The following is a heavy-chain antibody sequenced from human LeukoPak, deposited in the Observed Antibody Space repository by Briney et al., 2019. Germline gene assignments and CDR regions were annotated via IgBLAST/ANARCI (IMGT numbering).Heavy chain of an antibody. CDR2: INHSGST. J-gene: IGHJ4*02. D-gene: IGHD3-10*01. V-gene: IGHV4-34*01. CDR3: ARGRFKYDY. CDR1: GFTFSSYW. Sequence: GSLRLSCAASGFTFSSYWMSWVRQPPGKGLEWIGEINHSGSTNYNPSLKSRVTISVDTSKNQFSLKLSSVTAADTAVYYCARGRFKYDYWGQGTLVTVSS.